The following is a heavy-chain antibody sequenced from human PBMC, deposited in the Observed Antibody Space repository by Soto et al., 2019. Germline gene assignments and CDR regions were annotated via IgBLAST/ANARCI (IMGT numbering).Heavy chain of an antibody. CDR3: AKAKYSGSYHYYGMDV. J-gene: IGHJ6*02. CDR2: ISYDGSSK. V-gene: IGHV3-30*18. Sequence: GGSLRLSCAASGFTFSSYGMHWVRQAPGKGLEWVAVISYDGSSKYYADSVKGRFTISRDNSKNTLYLQMNSLRAEDTAVHYCAKAKYSGSYHYYGMDVWGQGTTVTVSS. CDR1: GFTFSSYG. D-gene: IGHD1-26*01.